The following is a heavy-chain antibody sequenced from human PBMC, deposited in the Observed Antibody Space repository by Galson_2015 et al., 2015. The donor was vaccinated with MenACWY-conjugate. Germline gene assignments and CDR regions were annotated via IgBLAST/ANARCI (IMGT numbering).Heavy chain of an antibody. Sequence: QSGAEVTKPGESLQISCKGSGYSFPNYWIAWVRQMPGKGLEWVGLIDPVNSNIRYSPSFQGQVTISADESISTAYLQWSSLKASDTATYYCARHPPGGRGMGVWGRGTTVTVSS. V-gene: IGHV5-51*01. D-gene: IGHD1-26*01. J-gene: IGHJ6*02. CDR3: ARHPPGGRGMGV. CDR2: IDPVNSNI. CDR1: GYSFPNYW.